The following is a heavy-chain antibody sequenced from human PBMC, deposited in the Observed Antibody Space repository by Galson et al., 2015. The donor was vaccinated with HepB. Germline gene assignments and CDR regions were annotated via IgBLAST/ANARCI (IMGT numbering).Heavy chain of an antibody. Sequence: SLRLSCAASGFKFDDYTMHWVRQRPGKGLEWVSLITWDGRNTDYLRSVRGRFTISRDNSKNSLYLQMDSLRIEDTALFYCVKADDMLSSGRTSFDSWGQGTLVVVSS. CDR2: ITWDGRNT. J-gene: IGHJ4*02. CDR3: VKADDMLSSGRTSFDS. D-gene: IGHD3-10*01. V-gene: IGHV3-43*01. CDR1: GFKFDDYT.